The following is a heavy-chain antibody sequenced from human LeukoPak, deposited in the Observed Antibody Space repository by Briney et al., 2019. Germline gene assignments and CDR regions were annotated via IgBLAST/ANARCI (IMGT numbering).Heavy chain of an antibody. D-gene: IGHD3-22*01. Sequence: SETLSLTCNVSGGSITNYYWGWIRQPPGKGLEWIGYVYYSGSANYNSSLQSRVTILVDTSKNQFSLRLSSVTAADTAVYYCARRVSTTSSFFDYWGHGALVPVSS. CDR3: ARRVSTTSSFFDY. CDR1: GGSITNYY. V-gene: IGHV4-59*01. J-gene: IGHJ4*01. CDR2: VYYSGSA.